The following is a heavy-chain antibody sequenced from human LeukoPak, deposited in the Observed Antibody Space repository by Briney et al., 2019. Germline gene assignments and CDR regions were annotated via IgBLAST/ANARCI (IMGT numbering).Heavy chain of an antibody. CDR2: INPNSGGT. CDR3: ARVGRQGPMVRGGTYYFDY. D-gene: IGHD3-10*01. J-gene: IGHJ4*02. Sequence: GASVKVSCKASGYTFTGYYMPWVRQAPGQGLEWMGWINPNSGGTNYAQKFQGRVTMTRDTSISTAYMELSRLRSDDTAVYYCARVGRQGPMVRGGTYYFDYWGQGTLVTVSS. V-gene: IGHV1-2*02. CDR1: GYTFTGYY.